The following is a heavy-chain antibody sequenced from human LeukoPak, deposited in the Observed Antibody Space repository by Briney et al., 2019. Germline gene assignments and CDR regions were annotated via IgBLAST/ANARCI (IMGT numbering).Heavy chain of an antibody. CDR2: ISSSGSTI. D-gene: IGHD4-23*01. CDR1: GFTFSSYE. Sequence: PGGSLRLSCAASGFTFSSYEMNWVRQAPGKGLEWVSYISSSGSTIHNADSVKGRFTISRDNAKNSLYLQMNSLRAEDTAVYYCARDGDYGGYFDYWGQGTPVTVSS. V-gene: IGHV3-48*03. J-gene: IGHJ4*02. CDR3: ARDGDYGGYFDY.